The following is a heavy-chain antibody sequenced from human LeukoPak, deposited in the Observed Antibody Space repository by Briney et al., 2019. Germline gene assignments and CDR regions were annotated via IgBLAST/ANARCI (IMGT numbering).Heavy chain of an antibody. Sequence: GGSLRLSCAASGFTFTTAWMSWVRQAPGKGLEWVGRIKNIGDGGTTDYAAPVKGRFTISRDDSKSTLYLQMNSLKTEDTAVYYCTPHGFRDPDSWGQGTLVTVSS. V-gene: IGHV3-15*01. CDR3: TPHGFRDPDS. J-gene: IGHJ5*02. CDR1: GFTFTTAW. CDR2: IKNIGDGGTT. D-gene: IGHD3-10*01.